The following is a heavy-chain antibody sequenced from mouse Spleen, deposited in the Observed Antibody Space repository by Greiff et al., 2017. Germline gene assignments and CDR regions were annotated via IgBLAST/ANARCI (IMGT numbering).Heavy chain of an antibody. CDR3: ARGRTMTIYWYFDV. V-gene: IGHV1-19*01. Sequence: EVQLQQSGPVLVKPGASVKMSCKASGYTFTDYYMNWVKQSHGKSLEWIGVINPYNGGTSYNQKFKGKATLTVDKSSSTAYMELNSLTSEDSAVYYCARGRTMTIYWYFDVWGAGTTVTVSS. CDR1: GYTFTDYY. D-gene: IGHD2-4*01. CDR2: INPYNGGT. J-gene: IGHJ1*01.